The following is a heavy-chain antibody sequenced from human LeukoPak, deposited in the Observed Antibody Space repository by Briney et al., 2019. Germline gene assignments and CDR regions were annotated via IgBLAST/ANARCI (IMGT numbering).Heavy chain of an antibody. J-gene: IGHJ4*02. V-gene: IGHV3-53*01. CDR2: IYSGGSI. CDR1: GFTVSSNY. CDR3: ARGKEIGYYDSSGYSRAYYFDY. D-gene: IGHD3-22*01. Sequence: PGGSLRLSCAAFGFTVSSNYMNWVRQAPGKGLEWVSVIYSGGSIYYADSVKGRFTISRDNSKNTLYLQMNSLRAEDTAVYYCARGKEIGYYDSSGYSRAYYFDYWGQGTLVTVSS.